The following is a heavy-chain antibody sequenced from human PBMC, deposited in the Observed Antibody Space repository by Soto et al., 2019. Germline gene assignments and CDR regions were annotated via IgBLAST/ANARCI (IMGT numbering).Heavy chain of an antibody. CDR1: RYAFGCYI. D-gene: IGHD1-1*01. CDR3: ARGRYGDY. CDR2: ISAHNGNT. J-gene: IGHJ4*02. V-gene: IGHV1-18*04. Sequence: VKLCCKGSRYAFGCYIVPWVRQAPGQGLEWMGWISAHNGNTNYAQKLQGRVTVTRDTSTSTAYMELRSLRSDDTAVYYCARGRYGDYWGQGALVTVSS.